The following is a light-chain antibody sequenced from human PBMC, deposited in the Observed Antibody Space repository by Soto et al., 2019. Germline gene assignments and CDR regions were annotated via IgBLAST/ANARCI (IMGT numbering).Light chain of an antibody. Sequence: QSALTQPRSVSGSPGQSVTISCTGTSSDVGGYNYVSWYQQHPGKAPKLMIYDVSKRPSGVPDRFSGSKSGNTASLTISGLQAEDEADYYCCSYAGSSTLLVFGTGTKLTVL. CDR2: DVS. CDR3: CSYAGSSTLLV. V-gene: IGLV2-11*01. CDR1: SSDVGGYNY. J-gene: IGLJ1*01.